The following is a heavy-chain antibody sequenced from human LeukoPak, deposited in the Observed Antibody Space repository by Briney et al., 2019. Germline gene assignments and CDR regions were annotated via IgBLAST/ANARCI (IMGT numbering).Heavy chain of an antibody. CDR3: ARMLYGDSVDYFDS. Sequence: SGPALVKPTQTLTLTCAFSGFSLSTSGMCVSWIRQPPGKALEWLALIDWDDDEYYSTSPKTRLPISKDTSKNQVVLTMTNMDPVDTATYYCARMLYGDSVDYFDSWGQGTLVTVSS. D-gene: IGHD4-17*01. CDR1: GFSLSTSGMC. CDR2: IDWDDDE. J-gene: IGHJ4*02. V-gene: IGHV2-70*01.